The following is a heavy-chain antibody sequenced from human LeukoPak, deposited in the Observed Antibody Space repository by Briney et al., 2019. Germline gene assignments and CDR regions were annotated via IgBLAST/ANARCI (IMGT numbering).Heavy chain of an antibody. J-gene: IGHJ4*02. CDR1: GGSISSSNW. D-gene: IGHD3-22*01. CDR2: IYHSGST. V-gene: IGHV4-4*02. Sequence: PSETLSLTCAVSGGSISSSNWWSWVRQPPGKGLEWIGEIYHSGSTNYNPSLKSRVTISVDKSKNQFSLKLSSVTAADTAVHYCARGAYDSSGYYYGYFDYWGQGTLVTVSS. CDR3: ARGAYDSSGYYYGYFDY.